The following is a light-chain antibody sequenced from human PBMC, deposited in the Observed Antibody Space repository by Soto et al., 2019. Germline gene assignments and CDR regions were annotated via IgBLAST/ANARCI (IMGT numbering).Light chain of an antibody. V-gene: IGKV3-20*01. CDR1: QSFSSRY. J-gene: IGKJ2*01. CDR3: QQYGSTPPYT. Sequence: EIVLTQSPGTLSLSPGERATLSCRASQSFSSRYLAWYQQKPGQAPRLLIHGASSRATGIPDRFSGSGSETDFTLTISRLEPEDFAVYYCQQYGSTPPYTFGQGTKLEIK. CDR2: GAS.